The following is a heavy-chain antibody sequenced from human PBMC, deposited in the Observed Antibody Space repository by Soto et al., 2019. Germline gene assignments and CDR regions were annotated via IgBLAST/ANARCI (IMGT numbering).Heavy chain of an antibody. V-gene: IGHV1-24*01. D-gene: IGHD1-1*01. CDR1: GHTLTELS. CDR2: FDPEDGET. CDR3: AAGGTRWLHSPFDY. Sequence: QVQLVQSGAEVKKPGASVKVSCKVSGHTLTELSMHWVRLAPGKGLEWTGGFDPEDGETISAQKFQGRVTMTEDTSTDSTYLELSSLRSEDTAVYYCAAGGTRWLHSPFDYWGQGTLVTISS. J-gene: IGHJ4*02.